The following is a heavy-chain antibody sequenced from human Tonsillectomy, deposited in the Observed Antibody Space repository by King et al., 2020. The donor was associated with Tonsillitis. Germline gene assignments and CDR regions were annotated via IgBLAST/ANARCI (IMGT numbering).Heavy chain of an antibody. CDR2: IYHGGST. J-gene: IGHJ4*02. Sequence: HVQLQESGPGLVKPSQTLSLTCTVSGGSISSGGYYWSWIRQRPGKGLEWIGYIYHGGSTYYNPSLESRVTISVDTSKNQFSLKLSSVTTADTAVYYCARASGSNEAPDYWGQGTLVTVSS. D-gene: IGHD5-12*01. CDR3: ARASGSNEAPDY. V-gene: IGHV4-31*03. CDR1: GGSISSGGYY.